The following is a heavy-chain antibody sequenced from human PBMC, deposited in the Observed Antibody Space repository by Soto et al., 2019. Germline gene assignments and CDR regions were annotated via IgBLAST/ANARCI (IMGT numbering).Heavy chain of an antibody. Sequence: QVQLQESGPGLVKPSETLSLTCTVSGGSISSYYWSWIRQPPGKGLEWIGYIYYSGSTNYNPSLKSRVTISVDTSKNQFSLKLSSVTAADTAVYYCARWSYSSSSSYFDYWGQGTLVTVSS. CDR3: ARWSYSSSSSYFDY. J-gene: IGHJ4*02. CDR2: IYYSGST. V-gene: IGHV4-59*01. CDR1: GGSISSYY. D-gene: IGHD6-6*01.